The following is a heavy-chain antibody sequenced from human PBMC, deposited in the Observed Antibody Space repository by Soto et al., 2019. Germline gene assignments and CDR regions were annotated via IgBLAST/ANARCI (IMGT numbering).Heavy chain of an antibody. CDR1: GGTFSSYT. CDR3: AREGDSSSWYYYYYYGMDV. CDR2: IIPILGIA. Sequence: QVQLVQSGAEVKKPGSSVKVSCKASGGTFSSYTISWVRKAPGQGLEWMGRIIPILGIANYAQKFQGRVTITADKSTSTAYMELSSLRSEDTAVYYCAREGDSSSWYYYYYYGMDVWGQGTTVTVSS. V-gene: IGHV1-69*08. J-gene: IGHJ6*02. D-gene: IGHD6-13*01.